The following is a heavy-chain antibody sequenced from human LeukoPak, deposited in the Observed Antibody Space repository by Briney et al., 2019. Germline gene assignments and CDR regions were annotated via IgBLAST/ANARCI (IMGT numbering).Heavy chain of an antibody. Sequence: GGSLRLSCAASGFTFSSYWMSWVRQAPGKGLEWVANIKQDGSEKYYVDSVKGRFTISRDNAKNSLYLQMNSLRAEDTAVYYCARDDCSSISYYHNWFDPWGQGTLVTVSS. J-gene: IGHJ5*02. CDR1: GFTFSSYW. CDR2: IKQDGSEK. D-gene: IGHD2-2*01. CDR3: ARDDCSSISYYHNWFDP. V-gene: IGHV3-7*01.